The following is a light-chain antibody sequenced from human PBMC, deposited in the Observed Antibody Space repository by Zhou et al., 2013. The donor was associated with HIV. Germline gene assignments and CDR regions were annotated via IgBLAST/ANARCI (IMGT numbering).Light chain of an antibody. Sequence: AIQMTQSPSSLSASVGDRVTITCRASQGIRNDLGWYQQKPGKAPKLLIYAASTLQSGVPSRFSGSGSGTDFTLTISCLQSEDFATYYCQQYDNLLPYTFGQGTKLEIK. J-gene: IGKJ2*01. CDR3: QQYDNLLPYT. V-gene: IGKV1-6*01. CDR1: QGIRND. CDR2: AAS.